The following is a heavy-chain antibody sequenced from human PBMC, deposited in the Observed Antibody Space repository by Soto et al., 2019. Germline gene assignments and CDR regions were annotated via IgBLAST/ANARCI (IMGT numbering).Heavy chain of an antibody. J-gene: IGHJ4*02. V-gene: IGHV3-53*01. Sequence: EVQVVESGGGLIQPGGSLRLSCEVSGFSVTANYMSWVRQAPGKGLEWVSVIYSGGTTYYVDSVKGRFSISRDISKNTLYIQMNSLRAEDTAVYYCHGNGYWGQGTLVTVSS. CDR1: GFSVTANY. CDR2: IYSGGTT. CDR3: HGNGY.